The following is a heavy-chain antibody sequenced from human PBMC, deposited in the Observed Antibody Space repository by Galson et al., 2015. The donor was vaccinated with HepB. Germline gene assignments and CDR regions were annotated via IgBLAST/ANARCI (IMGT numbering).Heavy chain of an antibody. V-gene: IGHV3-7*01. CDR2: IKQDGSEK. D-gene: IGHD4-17*01. CDR1: GFTFSSYW. J-gene: IGHJ4*02. CDR3: ARALRTVTTFGSSDRYFDY. Sequence: SLRLSCAASGFTFSSYWTSWVRQAPGKGLEWVANIKQDGSEKYYVDSVKGRFTISRDNAKNSLYLQMNSLRAEDTAVYYCARALRTVTTFGSSDRYFDYWGQGTLVTVSS.